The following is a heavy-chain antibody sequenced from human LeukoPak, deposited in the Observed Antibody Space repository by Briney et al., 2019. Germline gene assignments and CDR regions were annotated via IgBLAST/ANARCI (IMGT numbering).Heavy chain of an antibody. V-gene: IGHV3-30*02. D-gene: IGHD3-10*01. Sequence: GGSLRLSCAASGFTFSGYGMHWVRQAPGKGLEWVAFIHYDGARSYYADSVKGRFTISRDNSRSTLYLQMNSLRPEDTAVYYCAKAIWVAATSSWFCLDYWGQGTLVTVSS. CDR3: AKAIWVAATSSWFCLDY. J-gene: IGHJ4*02. CDR2: IHYDGARS. CDR1: GFTFSGYG.